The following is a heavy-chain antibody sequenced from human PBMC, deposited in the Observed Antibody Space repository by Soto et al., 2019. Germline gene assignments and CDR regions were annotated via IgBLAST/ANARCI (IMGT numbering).Heavy chain of an antibody. CDR1: GFTFRSDE. V-gene: IGHV3-48*03. CDR3: AKITSESAS. J-gene: IGHJ4*02. CDR2: ISSDGLTS. D-gene: IGHD3-10*01. Sequence: GSLRLSCVGSGFTFRSDEMNWVRQAPGKRLEWISYISSDGLTSNYADSVQGRFTISRDNGKNSLFLQMNSLRADDTAVYYCAKITSESASRGQGTLVTVS.